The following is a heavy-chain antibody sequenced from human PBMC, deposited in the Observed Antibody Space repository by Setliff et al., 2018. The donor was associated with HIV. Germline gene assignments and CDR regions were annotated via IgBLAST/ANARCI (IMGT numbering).Heavy chain of an antibody. CDR1: GYTFTSYA. CDR2: INAGNGNT. Sequence: ASVKVSCKASGYTFTSYAMHWVRQALGQRLEWMGWINAGNGNTKYSQKFQGRVTITRDTSASTAYMELSSPRSEDTAVYYCARVPITIFGVPSWYFDLWGRGTLVTVSS. D-gene: IGHD3-3*01. J-gene: IGHJ2*01. V-gene: IGHV1-3*01. CDR3: ARVPITIFGVPSWYFDL.